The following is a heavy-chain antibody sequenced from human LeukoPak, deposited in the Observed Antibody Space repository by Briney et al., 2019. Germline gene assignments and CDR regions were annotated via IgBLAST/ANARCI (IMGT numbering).Heavy chain of an antibody. Sequence: GGSLRLSCAASGFTFSSYALSWVRQAPGKGLEWVSGISGNGAGTYYADSMKGRFTISRDNSKYTLHLQMNSLRAEDTAVYYCAKDGYYYDSSGYYPGGGVDYWGQGTLVTVSS. V-gene: IGHV3-23*01. CDR2: ISGNGAGT. D-gene: IGHD3-22*01. J-gene: IGHJ4*02. CDR3: AKDGYYYDSSGYYPGGGVDY. CDR1: GFTFSSYA.